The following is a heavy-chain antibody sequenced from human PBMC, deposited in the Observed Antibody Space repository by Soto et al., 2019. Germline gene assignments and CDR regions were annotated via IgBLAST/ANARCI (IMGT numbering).Heavy chain of an antibody. CDR3: ARRWGRTFDY. CDR1: GGSTSSYY. J-gene: IGHJ4*02. V-gene: IGHV4-59*08. D-gene: IGHD7-27*01. Sequence: QVQLQESGPGLVKPPETLSLTCTVSGGSTSSYYWSWIRQPPGKGLEWIGYIYYSGSTNYNPSLKSRVTISVDTSKNQFSLKLSSVTAADTAVYYCARRWGRTFDYWGQGTLVTVSS. CDR2: IYYSGST.